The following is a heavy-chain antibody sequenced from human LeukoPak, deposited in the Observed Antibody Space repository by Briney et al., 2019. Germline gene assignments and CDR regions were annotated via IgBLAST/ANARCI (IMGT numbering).Heavy chain of an antibody. CDR3: ARGWRGYSSSWYSSYFDY. D-gene: IGHD6-13*01. CDR2: IIPIFGTA. J-gene: IGHJ4*02. V-gene: IGHV1-69*05. CDR1: GGTFSSYA. Sequence: ASVKVSFKASGGTFSSYAISWVRQAPGQGLEWMGGIIPIFGTANYAQKFQGRVTITTDESTSTAYMELSSLRSEDTAVYYCARGWRGYSSSWYSSYFDYWGQGTLVTVSS.